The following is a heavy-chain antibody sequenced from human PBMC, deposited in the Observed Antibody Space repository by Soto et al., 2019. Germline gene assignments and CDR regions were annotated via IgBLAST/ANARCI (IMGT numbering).Heavy chain of an antibody. Sequence: QLQLQESGPGLVKPSETLSLTCTVSGGSISSSSHYWGWIRQPPGKGLEWIGSIYYSGSTSYNLSLKSRVTISVDTSKNQFSLKLSSVTAADTAVYYCARRGSGSYSDYWGQGTLVTVSS. CDR2: IYYSGST. CDR3: ARRGSGSYSDY. V-gene: IGHV4-39*01. D-gene: IGHD3-10*01. J-gene: IGHJ4*02. CDR1: GGSISSSSHY.